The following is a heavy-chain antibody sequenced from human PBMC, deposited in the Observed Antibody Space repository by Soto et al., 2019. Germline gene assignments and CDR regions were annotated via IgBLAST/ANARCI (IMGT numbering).Heavy chain of an antibody. D-gene: IGHD2-15*01. CDR1: GFTFSSYG. Sequence: GGSLRLSCAASGFTFSSYGMHWVRQAPGKGLEWVAVISYDGSNKYYADSVKGRFTISRDNSKNTLYLQMNSLRAEDTAVYYCAKDHIVVVVAATAPPGYWGQETLVTVSS. CDR2: ISYDGSNK. CDR3: AKDHIVVVVAATAPPGY. J-gene: IGHJ4*02. V-gene: IGHV3-30*18.